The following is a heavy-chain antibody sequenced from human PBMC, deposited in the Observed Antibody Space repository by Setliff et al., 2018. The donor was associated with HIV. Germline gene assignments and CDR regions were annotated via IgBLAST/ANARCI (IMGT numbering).Heavy chain of an antibody. CDR2: ISWNSGSI. J-gene: IGHJ5*02. Sequence: PGGSLRLSCAASGFTFSNFAMSWVRLTPGKGLEWVSGISWNSGSIGYADSVKGRFTISRDNAKNSLYLQMSSLRSEDTALYYCAKSPNRYSPLDWFDPWGQGTLVTVSS. V-gene: IGHV3-9*01. CDR1: GFTFSNFA. CDR3: AKSPNRYSPLDWFDP. D-gene: IGHD5-18*01.